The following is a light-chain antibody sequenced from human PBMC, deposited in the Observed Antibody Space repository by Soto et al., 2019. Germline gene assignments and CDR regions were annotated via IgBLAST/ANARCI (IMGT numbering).Light chain of an antibody. CDR2: GAS. CDR3: QQYNNWYT. V-gene: IGKV3-15*01. J-gene: IGKJ2*01. CDR1: QSVNSN. Sequence: EIVMTQSPATLSVSPGERATLSCRASQSVNSNLAWYQQKPGQAPRLLIYGASTRATGIPARFSGSGSGTEFTLTISSLQSEDFAVYYCQQYNNWYTFG.